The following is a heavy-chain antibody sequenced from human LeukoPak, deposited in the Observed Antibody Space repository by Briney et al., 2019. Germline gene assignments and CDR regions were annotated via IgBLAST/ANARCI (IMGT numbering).Heavy chain of an antibody. D-gene: IGHD1-20*01. J-gene: IGHJ4*02. Sequence: SETLSLTCAVYGGSFSGYYWSWIRQPPGKGLEWIGEINHSGSTNYNPSLKSRVTISVDTSKNQFSLKLGSVTAADTAVYYCAITGITGYWGQGTLVTVSS. CDR1: GGSFSGYY. CDR3: AITGITGY. CDR2: INHSGST. V-gene: IGHV4-34*01.